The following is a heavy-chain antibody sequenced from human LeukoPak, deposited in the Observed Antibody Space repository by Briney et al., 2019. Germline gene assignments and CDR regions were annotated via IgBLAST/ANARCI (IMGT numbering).Heavy chain of an antibody. CDR2: LYYSGST. D-gene: IGHD3-22*01. V-gene: IGHV4-59*07. CDR3: ARARTLNYFDSSGYYFDY. J-gene: IGHJ4*02. CDR1: GASISSYY. Sequence: PSDTLSLPCTVSGASISSYYWSWIRQPPGKGLEWIGYLYYSGSTNYNPSLKSRVTISVDTSKNQFSLKLSSVTAADTAVYYCARARTLNYFDSSGYYFDYWGQGTLVTVSS.